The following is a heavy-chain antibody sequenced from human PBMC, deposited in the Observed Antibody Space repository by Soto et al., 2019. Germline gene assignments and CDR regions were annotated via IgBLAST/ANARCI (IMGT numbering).Heavy chain of an antibody. D-gene: IGHD3-22*01. CDR1: GGSISSGDYY. V-gene: IGHV4-30-4*01. J-gene: IGHJ4*02. CDR3: ARAPSSGYYYGY. Sequence: SETLSLTCTVSGGSISSGDYYWSWIRQPPGKGLEWIGYIYYSGSTYYNPSLKSRVTISVDTSKNQFSLKLSSVTAADTAVYYCARAPSSGYYYGYWGQGTLVTVSS. CDR2: IYYSGST.